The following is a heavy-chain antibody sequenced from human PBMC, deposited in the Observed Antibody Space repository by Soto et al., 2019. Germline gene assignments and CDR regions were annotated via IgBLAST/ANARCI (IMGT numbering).Heavy chain of an antibody. CDR2: IYSGGST. J-gene: IGHJ6*03. CDR3: ARVLRFLEWSRYYYYYYMDV. CDR1: GFTVSSNY. V-gene: IGHV3-66*01. Sequence: PGGSLRLSCAASGFTVSSNYMSWVRQAPGKGLEWVSVIYSGGSTYYADSVKGRFTISRDNSKNTLYLQMNSLRAEDTAVYYCARVLRFLEWSRYYYYYYMDVWGKGTTVTVSS. D-gene: IGHD3-3*01.